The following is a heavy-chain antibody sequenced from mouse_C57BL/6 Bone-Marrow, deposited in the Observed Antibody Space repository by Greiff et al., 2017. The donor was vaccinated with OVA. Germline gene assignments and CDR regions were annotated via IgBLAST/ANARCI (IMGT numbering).Heavy chain of an antibody. D-gene: IGHD2-2*01. CDR3: ARNGYAPNAMDY. CDR2: INPNNGGT. Sequence: EVQLQQSGPELVKPGASVKMSCKASGYTFTDYNMHWVKQSHGKSLERIGYINPNNGGTSYNQKFKGKATLTVNKSSSTAYMELRSLTSEDSAVYYCARNGYAPNAMDYWGQGTSVTVSS. CDR1: GYTFTDYN. V-gene: IGHV1-22*01. J-gene: IGHJ4*01.